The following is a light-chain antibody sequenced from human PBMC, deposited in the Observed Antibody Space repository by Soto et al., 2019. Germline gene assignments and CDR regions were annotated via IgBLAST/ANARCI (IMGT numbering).Light chain of an antibody. CDR3: QTWSTDIRV. CDR2: LNSDGSH. Sequence: QSVLTQPPSASASLGASVKLTCTLSSGHNSYAIAWHQQPPEKGPRYLMKLNSDGSHSKGDGIPDRFSGSSSGAERYLTISSLQSEDEADYYCQTWSTDIRVFGGGTKLTVL. CDR1: SGHNSYA. V-gene: IGLV4-69*01. J-gene: IGLJ3*02.